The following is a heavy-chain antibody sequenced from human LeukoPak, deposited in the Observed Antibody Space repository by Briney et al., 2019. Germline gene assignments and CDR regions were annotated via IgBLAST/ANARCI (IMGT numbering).Heavy chain of an antibody. V-gene: IGHV3-NL1*01. J-gene: IGHJ4*02. Sequence: GGSLRLSCAASGFTFSSYGMHWVRQAPGKGLEWVSVIYSGGGTDYADSVRGRFTISRDNSKNTLYLQMNSLRAEDTAVYYCAKESSDFYFDYWGQGTLVTVSS. CDR3: AKESSDFYFDY. CDR2: IYSGGGT. CDR1: GFTFSSYG. D-gene: IGHD6-25*01.